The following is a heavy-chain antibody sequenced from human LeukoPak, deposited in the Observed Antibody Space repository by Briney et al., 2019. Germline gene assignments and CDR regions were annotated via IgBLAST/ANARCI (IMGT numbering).Heavy chain of an antibody. Sequence: PSQTLSLTCTVSGGSISSGYYYWSWIRQPPGKGLEWIGYIYYRGTTYYNPSLKSRVTISVDTSKNQFSLKLSSVTAADTAVYYCAREYRYDFWSGYPGRFDPWGQGTLVTVSS. CDR3: AREYRYDFWSGYPGRFDP. J-gene: IGHJ5*02. CDR2: IYYRGTT. V-gene: IGHV4-30-4*08. D-gene: IGHD3-3*01. CDR1: GGSISSGYYY.